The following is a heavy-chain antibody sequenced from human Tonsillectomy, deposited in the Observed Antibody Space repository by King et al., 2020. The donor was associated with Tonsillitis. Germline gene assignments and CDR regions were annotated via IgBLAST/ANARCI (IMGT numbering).Heavy chain of an antibody. Sequence: VQLVESGGGVVRPGESLRLSCAASGFTFGDYAMNWVRQAPGKGLEWVSGINWNGGSTGYADSVKGRFTISRDNARNSLYLQMNSLRAEDTALYYCARDRDGYNYYYGMDVWGQGTTVTVSS. CDR3: ARDRDGYNYYYGMDV. D-gene: IGHD5-24*01. V-gene: IGHV3-20*04. J-gene: IGHJ6*02. CDR1: GFTFGDYA. CDR2: INWNGGST.